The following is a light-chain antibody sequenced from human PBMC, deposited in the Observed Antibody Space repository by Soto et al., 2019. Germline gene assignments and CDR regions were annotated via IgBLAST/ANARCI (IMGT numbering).Light chain of an antibody. J-gene: IGLJ2*01. Sequence: QSVLTQPLSASGTPGQGVTISCSGSSSNIGSNTVTWYRQLPGTAPKLLIFRTNQRPSGVPDRFSGSKSGTSASLAISGLQSEDEADYHCATWDDGLNGVVFGGGTKLTVL. CDR1: SSNIGSNT. CDR2: RTN. V-gene: IGLV1-44*01. CDR3: ATWDDGLNGVV.